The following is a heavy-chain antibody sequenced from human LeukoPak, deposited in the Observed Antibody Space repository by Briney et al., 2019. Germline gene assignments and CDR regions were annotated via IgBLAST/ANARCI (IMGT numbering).Heavy chain of an antibody. J-gene: IGHJ4*02. V-gene: IGHV3-23*01. Sequence: SGGSLRLSCAASGFTFSSSAMSWVRQAPGKGLEWVSAISGSGDSTYYADSVKGRFTISRDNSKNTLYLQMNSLRAEDTAVYFCAKDHYAVTPLQIDYWGQGTLVTVSS. D-gene: IGHD2-2*01. CDR2: ISGSGDST. CDR3: AKDHYAVTPLQIDY. CDR1: GFTFSSSA.